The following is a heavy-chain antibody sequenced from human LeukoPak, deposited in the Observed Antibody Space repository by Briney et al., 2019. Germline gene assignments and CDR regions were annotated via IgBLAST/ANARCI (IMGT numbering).Heavy chain of an antibody. J-gene: IGHJ4*02. V-gene: IGHV3-74*01. CDR2: IPSDGTST. Sequence: PGGSLRLSCAASGFTFSSYWMHWVRQAPRQGLVWVSRIPSDGTSTAYADSVKGRFTISRDNAKNTLYLQMNSLRAEDTAVYYCARVAGTYQASRCDYWGQGTLVTVSS. CDR3: ARVAGTYQASRCDY. CDR1: GFTFSSYW. D-gene: IGHD5-24*01.